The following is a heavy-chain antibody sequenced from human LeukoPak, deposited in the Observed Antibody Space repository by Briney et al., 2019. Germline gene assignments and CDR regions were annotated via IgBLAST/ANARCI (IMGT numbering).Heavy chain of an antibody. CDR2: ISGSGGST. Sequence: GGSLRLSCAASGFTVSSNYMNWVRQAPGKGLEWVSAISGSGGSTYYADSVKGRFTISRDNSKNTLYLQMNSLRAEDTAVYYCATDCSGGSCYSGDYWYFDYWGQGTLVTVSS. CDR1: GFTVSSNY. J-gene: IGHJ4*02. D-gene: IGHD2-15*01. V-gene: IGHV3-23*01. CDR3: ATDCSGGSCYSGDYWYFDY.